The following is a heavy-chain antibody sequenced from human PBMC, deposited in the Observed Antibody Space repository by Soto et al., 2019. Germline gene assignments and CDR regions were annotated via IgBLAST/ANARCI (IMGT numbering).Heavy chain of an antibody. CDR2: MNPNSGNT. CDR1: GYTFTSYD. V-gene: IGHV1-8*01. CDR3: ARVGSSWYEGGHDAFDI. D-gene: IGHD6-13*01. J-gene: IGHJ3*02. Sequence: ASVKVSCKASGYTFTSYDINWVRQATGQGLEWMGWMNPNSGNTGNAQKFQGRVNMTRNTSISTAYMELSSLRSEDTAVYYCARVGSSWYEGGHDAFDIWGQGTMVTVSS.